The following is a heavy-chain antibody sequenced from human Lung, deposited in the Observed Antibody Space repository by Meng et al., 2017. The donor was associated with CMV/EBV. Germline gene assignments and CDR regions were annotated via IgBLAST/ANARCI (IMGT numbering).Heavy chain of an antibody. V-gene: IGHV1-46*01. D-gene: IGHD1-26*01. J-gene: IGHJ4*02. CDR1: TFTSNY. CDR2: INTRDGSK. CDR3: ARRDRSGGSYYPSNLDH. Sequence: TFTSNYIHWVRLVHGQGIEWIGVINTRDGSKEYAQRFEDRVTMTRDTSTSAVHRELSSLRSQDTAVYYCARRDRSGGSYYPSNLDHWGQGTLVTVSS.